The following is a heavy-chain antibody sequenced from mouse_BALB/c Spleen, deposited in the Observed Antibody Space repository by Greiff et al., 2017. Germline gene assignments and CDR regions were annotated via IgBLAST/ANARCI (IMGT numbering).Heavy chain of an antibody. CDR2: INPGSGGT. J-gene: IGHJ4*01. CDR1: GYAFTNYL. Sequence: QVQLKESGAELVRPGTSVKVSCKASGYAFTNYLIEWVKQRPGQGLEWIGVINPGSGGTNYNEKFKGKATLTADKSSSTAYMQLSSLTSDDSAVYFCARDYYGSPYAMDYWGQGTSVTVSS. D-gene: IGHD1-1*01. CDR3: ARDYYGSPYAMDY. V-gene: IGHV1-54*01.